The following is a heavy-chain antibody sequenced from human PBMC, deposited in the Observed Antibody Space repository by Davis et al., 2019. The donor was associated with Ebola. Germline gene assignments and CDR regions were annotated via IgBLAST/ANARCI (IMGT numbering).Heavy chain of an antibody. CDR1: GFTFSTYS. Sequence: GESLKISCAASGFTFSTYSMSWVRQAPGKGLEWVSSISSDSDYIYYADSAKGRFPISRDNAKNSLYLQMNSLRAEDTAVYYCARVKFEGATSWFDPWGQGTLVTVSS. J-gene: IGHJ5*02. D-gene: IGHD1-26*01. V-gene: IGHV3-21*01. CDR2: ISSDSDYI. CDR3: ARVKFEGATSWFDP.